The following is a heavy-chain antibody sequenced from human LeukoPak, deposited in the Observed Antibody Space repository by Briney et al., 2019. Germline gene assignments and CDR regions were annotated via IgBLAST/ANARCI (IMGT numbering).Heavy chain of an antibody. CDR2: IIPIFGTA. D-gene: IGHD6-13*01. J-gene: IGHJ6*03. V-gene: IGHV1-69*13. CDR1: GRTFSSYA. Sequence: SVKVSCKASGRTFSSYAISWVRQAPGQGLEWMGGIIPIFGTANYAQKFQGRVTITADESTSTAYMELSSLRSEDTAVYYCSFRPGIAAAYYMDVWGKGTTVTVSS. CDR3: SFRPGIAAAYYMDV.